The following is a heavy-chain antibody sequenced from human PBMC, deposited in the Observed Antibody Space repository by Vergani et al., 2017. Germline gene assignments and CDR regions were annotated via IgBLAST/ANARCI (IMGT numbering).Heavy chain of an antibody. V-gene: IGHV4-61*02. CDR1: GGSISSGSYY. CDR3: ARDPLYSTTWPFLLLDMDV. CDR2: FYTGGGT. J-gene: IGHJ6*02. D-gene: IGHD6-13*01. Sequence: QGQLQESGPGLVRPSQTLSLTCTVSGGSISSGSYYWSWFRQPAGKGLEWIGRFYTGGGTSYNPSLKSRVTISVDTSKNQFSLQLSSVTAADTAVYYCARDPLYSTTWPFLLLDMDVWGQGTTVTVSS.